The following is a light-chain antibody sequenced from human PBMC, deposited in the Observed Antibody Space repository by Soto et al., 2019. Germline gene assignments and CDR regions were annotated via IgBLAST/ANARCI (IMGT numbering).Light chain of an antibody. CDR2: DVR. V-gene: IGLV2-14*03. Sequence: QSVVTQPASVSGSPGQSITISCTGTSSDVGGYNYVSWYQQHPDKAPKLLIFDVRSRPSGISNRFSGSKSGNTASLTISGLQAADGAHYYCSSYTTSGALVFGGGTKLTVL. CDR1: SSDVGGYNY. J-gene: IGLJ3*02. CDR3: SSYTTSGALV.